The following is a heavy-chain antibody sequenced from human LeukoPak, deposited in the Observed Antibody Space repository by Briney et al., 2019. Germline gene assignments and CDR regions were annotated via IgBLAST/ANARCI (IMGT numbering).Heavy chain of an antibody. CDR3: ARAGDRGSVDY. V-gene: IGHV3-7*01. CDR2: INQDGSET. J-gene: IGHJ4*02. Sequence: GGSMRLSCAASRFTFSIYWMSGVRQSPGKGLEWVANINQDGSETYYVDSVKGRFTISRDNAKNSLYLQMNSLRAEDTAVYYCARAGDRGSVDYWGQGTLVTVSS. D-gene: IGHD4-17*01. CDR1: RFTFSIYW.